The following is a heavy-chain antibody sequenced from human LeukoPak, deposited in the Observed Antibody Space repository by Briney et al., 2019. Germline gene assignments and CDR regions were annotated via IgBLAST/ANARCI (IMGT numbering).Heavy chain of an antibody. Sequence: GGSLRLSCAASGFTVSSNYMSWVRQAPGKGLEWVSVIYSGGSTYYADSVKGRFAISRDNSKNTLYLRMNSLRAEDTAVYYCARVYYYDSSGQNWFDPWGQGTLVTVSS. J-gene: IGHJ5*02. CDR3: ARVYYYDSSGQNWFDP. CDR2: IYSGGST. V-gene: IGHV3-53*01. CDR1: GFTVSSNY. D-gene: IGHD3-22*01.